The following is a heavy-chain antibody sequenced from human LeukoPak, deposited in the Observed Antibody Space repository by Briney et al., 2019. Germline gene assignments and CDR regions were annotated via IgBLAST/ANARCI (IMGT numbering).Heavy chain of an antibody. CDR3: ARLGYVWGSYRPFYYYYMDV. CDR1: GGSFSNYY. CDR2: INHSGSA. V-gene: IGHV4-34*01. Sequence: SETLSLTCAVYGGSFSNYYWTWIRQPPGKGLEWIGEINHSGSARYNPSLKSRVIISVDTSKNQFSLKLSSVTAADTAVYYCARLGYVWGSYRPFYYYYMDVWGKGTTVTISS. J-gene: IGHJ6*03. D-gene: IGHD3-16*02.